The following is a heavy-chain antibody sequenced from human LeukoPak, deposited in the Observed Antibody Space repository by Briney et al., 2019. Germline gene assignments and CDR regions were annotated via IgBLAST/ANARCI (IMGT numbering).Heavy chain of an antibody. J-gene: IGHJ3*02. CDR2: ISYDGSNK. CDR3: AKDRKTFNAFDI. Sequence: GRSLRLSCAASGFTFSSYGMHWVRQAPGKGLEWVAVISYDGSNKYYADSVKGRFTISRDNSKNTLYPQMNSLRAEDTAVYYCAKDRKTFNAFDIWGQGTMVTVSS. CDR1: GFTFSSYG. V-gene: IGHV3-30*18.